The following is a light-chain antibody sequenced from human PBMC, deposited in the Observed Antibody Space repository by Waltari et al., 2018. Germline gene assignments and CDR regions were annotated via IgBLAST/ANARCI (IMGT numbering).Light chain of an antibody. Sequence: QSVLTQPPSASGTPGQRVTISCRGASSNIGSNRANWYQQFPGTAPKVLIHDNDQRPSRVPYRFSGAKSGNSASLAITGLQSEDEADYYCAAWDDTLKGYVFGSGTKVTVL. CDR3: AAWDDTLKGYV. CDR1: SSNIGSNR. J-gene: IGLJ1*01. V-gene: IGLV1-44*01. CDR2: DND.